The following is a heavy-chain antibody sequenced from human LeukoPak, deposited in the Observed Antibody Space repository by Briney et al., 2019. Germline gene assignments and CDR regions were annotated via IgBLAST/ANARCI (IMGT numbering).Heavy chain of an antibody. Sequence: GGSLRHSCAASGFTFSSYGMHWVRQAPGKGLEWVAVISYDGSNKYYADSVKGRFTISRDNSKNTLYLQMSSLRAEDTAVYYCAKEGQHGAPGGYYGMDVWGQGTTVTVSS. CDR3: AKEGQHGAPGGYYGMDV. D-gene: IGHD6-13*01. V-gene: IGHV3-30*18. CDR2: ISYDGSNK. J-gene: IGHJ6*02. CDR1: GFTFSSYG.